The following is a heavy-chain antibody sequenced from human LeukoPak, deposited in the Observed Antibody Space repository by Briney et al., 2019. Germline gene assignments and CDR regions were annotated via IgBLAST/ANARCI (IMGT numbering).Heavy chain of an antibody. CDR3: ARDQLTMVRGVTNWFDP. Sequence: SVKVSCKASGGTSSSYAISWVRQAPGQGLEWMGGIIPIFGTANYAQKFQGRVTITADKSTSTAYMELSSLRSEDTAVYYCARDQLTMVRGVTNWFDPWGQGTLVTVSS. J-gene: IGHJ5*02. V-gene: IGHV1-69*06. D-gene: IGHD3-10*01. CDR2: IIPIFGTA. CDR1: GGTSSSYA.